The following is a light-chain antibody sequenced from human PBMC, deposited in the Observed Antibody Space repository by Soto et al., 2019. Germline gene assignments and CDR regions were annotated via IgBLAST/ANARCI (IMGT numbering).Light chain of an antibody. CDR3: QQSSSFPLT. V-gene: IGKV1-12*01. Sequence: DIQMTQSPSTLSASVGDRVTIICRASQSISNWLAWYQQEPGKAPKPLIYATSNLQSGVPSRFSGSGSGTDFTLTISSLQPEDFAAYYCQQSSSFPLTFGPGTKVDIK. CDR2: ATS. CDR1: QSISNW. J-gene: IGKJ3*01.